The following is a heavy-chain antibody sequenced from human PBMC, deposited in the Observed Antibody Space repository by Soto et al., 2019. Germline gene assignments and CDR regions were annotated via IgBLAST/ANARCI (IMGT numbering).Heavy chain of an antibody. D-gene: IGHD5-18*01. CDR2: ITPIYPTT. V-gene: IGHV1-69*13. CDR3: ARIPRYSFPTSDDLDS. Sequence: SVKVCFKASGGPFYTYTFSLVRRAPGQGLEWMGSITPIYPTTNYAEKFQGRLTVTADGSTNTAYMELNSLTSEDTAVYYCARIPRYSFPTSDDLDSWGHGTMVTVSS. J-gene: IGHJ5*01. CDR1: GGPFYTYT.